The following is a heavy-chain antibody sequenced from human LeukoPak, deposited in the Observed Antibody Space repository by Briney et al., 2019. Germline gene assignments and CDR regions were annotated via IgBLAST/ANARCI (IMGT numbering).Heavy chain of an antibody. V-gene: IGHV3-30-3*01. J-gene: IGHJ3*02. D-gene: IGHD2-8*01. CDR3: ASPREYCTNGVCSYAFDI. Sequence: GRSLRLSCAASGFTFSSYAMHWVRQAPGKGLEWVAVISHDGSNKYYAGSVKGRFTISRDNSKNTLYLQMNSLRAEDTAVYYCASPREYCTNGVCSYAFDIWGQGTMVTVSS. CDR2: ISHDGSNK. CDR1: GFTFSSYA.